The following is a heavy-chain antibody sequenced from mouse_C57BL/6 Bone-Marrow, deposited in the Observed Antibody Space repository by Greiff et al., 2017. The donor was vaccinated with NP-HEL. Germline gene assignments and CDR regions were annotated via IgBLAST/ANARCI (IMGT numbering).Heavy chain of an antibody. V-gene: IGHV5-4*01. Sequence: EVQRVESGGGLVKPGGSLKLSCAASGFTFSSYAMSWVRQTPEKRLEWVATISDGGSYTYYPDNVKGRFTISRDNAKNNLYLQMSQLKSEDTAMYYCASGYGSSYRYFDVWGTGTTVTVSS. CDR2: ISDGGSYT. CDR1: GFTFSSYA. CDR3: ASGYGSSYRYFDV. J-gene: IGHJ1*03. D-gene: IGHD1-1*01.